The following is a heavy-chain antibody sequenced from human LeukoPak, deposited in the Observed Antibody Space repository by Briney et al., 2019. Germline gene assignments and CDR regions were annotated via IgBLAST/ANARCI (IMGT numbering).Heavy chain of an antibody. CDR1: GGSISSDSYY. J-gene: IGHJ4*02. D-gene: IGHD1-7*01. V-gene: IGHV4-39*01. CDR3: GRRSRSTWNYRRGDY. CDR2: IYYSGST. Sequence: SETLSLTCTVSGGSISSDSYYWGWIRQPPGKGLQWIGCIYYSGSTYYKPSLKSRVSISVDTSKNQFSLKLTSVTAADTAVYYCGRRSRSTWNYRRGDYWGQGTLVTVSS.